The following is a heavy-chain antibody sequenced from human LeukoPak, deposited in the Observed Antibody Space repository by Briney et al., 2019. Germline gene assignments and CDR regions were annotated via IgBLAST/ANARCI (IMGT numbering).Heavy chain of an antibody. CDR2: IIPIFGTA. CDR1: GGTFSSYA. J-gene: IGHJ3*02. CDR3: ARDRCSSTSCYPPDAFDI. Sequence: PVKVSCKASGGTFSSYAISWVRQAPGQGLEWMGGIIPIFGTANYAQKFQGRVTITADESTSTAYMELSSLRSEDTAVYYCARDRCSSTSCYPPDAFDIWGQGTMATVSS. D-gene: IGHD2-2*01. V-gene: IGHV1-69*13.